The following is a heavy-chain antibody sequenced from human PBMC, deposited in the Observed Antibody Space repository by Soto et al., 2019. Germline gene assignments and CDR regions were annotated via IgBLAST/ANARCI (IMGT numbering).Heavy chain of an antibody. Sequence: EVQLLESGGGLVQPGGSLRLSCAASGFTFSSYALSWVRQAPGKGLEWVSAISANGQGIYYADSVRGRFTISRDNSKNTIFLYMDSLRAEDTAVYYCAKDRNYPRDYFHYWGQETLVTVSS. D-gene: IGHD1-7*01. CDR1: GFTFSSYA. V-gene: IGHV3-23*01. J-gene: IGHJ4*02. CDR2: ISANGQGI. CDR3: AKDRNYPRDYFHY.